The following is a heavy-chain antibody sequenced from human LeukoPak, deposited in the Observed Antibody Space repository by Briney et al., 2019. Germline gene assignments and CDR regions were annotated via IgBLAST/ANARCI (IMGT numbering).Heavy chain of an antibody. D-gene: IGHD3-10*01. CDR1: GYTFTGYY. CDR3: ARDFIYGSGSYLFDY. Sequence: ASVKDSCKASGYTFTGYYMHWVRQAPGEGLEWMGRINPNSGGTNYAQKFQGRVTMTRDTSISTAYMELIRPRSDDTAVYYCARDFIYGSGSYLFDYWGQGTLVTVSS. CDR2: INPNSGGT. V-gene: IGHV1-2*06. J-gene: IGHJ4*02.